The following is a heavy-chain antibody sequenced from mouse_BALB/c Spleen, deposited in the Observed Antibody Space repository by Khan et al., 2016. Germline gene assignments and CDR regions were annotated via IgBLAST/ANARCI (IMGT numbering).Heavy chain of an antibody. CDR2: ISSGSSTI. CDR3: ARYYRYDYAMDY. J-gene: IGHJ4*01. D-gene: IGHD2-14*01. V-gene: IGHV5-17*02. CDR1: GFTFSSFG. Sequence: ELVESGGGLVQPGGSRKLSCAASGFTFSSFGMHWVRQAPEKGLEWVAYISSGSSTIYYADTVKGRFTISRDNPKNTLFLQMTSLRSEDTAMYYCARYYRYDYAMDYWGQGTSVTVSS.